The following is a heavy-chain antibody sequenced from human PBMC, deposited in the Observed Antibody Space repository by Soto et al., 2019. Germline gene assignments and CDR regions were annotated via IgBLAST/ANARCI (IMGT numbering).Heavy chain of an antibody. D-gene: IGHD1-26*01. CDR3: ARDQLGREWEPGCFQH. CDR1: GYTFTSYG. J-gene: IGHJ1*01. CDR2: ISAYNGNT. V-gene: IGHV1-18*01. Sequence: QVQLVQSGAEVKKPGASVKVSCKASGYTFTSYGISWVRQAPGQGLEWMGWISAYNGNTNYAQKLQGRVTMTTDTSTSTAYMELRSRRSDDTAVYYCARDQLGREWEPGCFQHWGQGTLVTVSS.